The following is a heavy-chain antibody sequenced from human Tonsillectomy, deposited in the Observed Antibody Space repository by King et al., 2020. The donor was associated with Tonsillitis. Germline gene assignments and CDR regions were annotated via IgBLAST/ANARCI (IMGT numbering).Heavy chain of an antibody. J-gene: IGHJ6*03. V-gene: IGHV3-66*01. CDR1: GFTVSSNY. CDR2: MFSGGAT. D-gene: IGHD4-17*01. CDR3: AGTTPNKRHHYYYMDG. Sequence: VQLVESGGGLVQPGGSLRLSCAASGFTVSSNYMNWVRQAPGKGLEWVSVMFSGGATYYADSVKGRLTISRDNSKNTLYLQMNSLRAEDTAVYYCAGTTPNKRHHYYYMDGGGKGTTVTVS.